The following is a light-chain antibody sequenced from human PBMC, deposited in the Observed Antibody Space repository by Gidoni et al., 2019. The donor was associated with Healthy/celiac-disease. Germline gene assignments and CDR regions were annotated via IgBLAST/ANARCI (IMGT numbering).Light chain of an antibody. J-gene: IGKJ4*01. CDR2: AAS. CDR3: QQSYSTLFT. V-gene: IGKV1-39*01. Sequence: DIQMTQSPSSLSASVGDRVTITCRASQSISTFLNWYQQKPGKAPKLLIYAASSLQSGVPSRFSGSGSGTDFTLTISSLQPEDFATYYCQQSYSTLFTFGGGTKVKIK. CDR1: QSISTF.